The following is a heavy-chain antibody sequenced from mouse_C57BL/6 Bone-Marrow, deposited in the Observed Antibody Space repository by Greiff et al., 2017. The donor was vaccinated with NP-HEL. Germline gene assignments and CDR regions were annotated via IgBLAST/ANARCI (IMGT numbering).Heavy chain of an antibody. CDR1: GYTFTEYT. D-gene: IGHD1-1*01. Sequence: QVHVKQSGAELVKPGASVKLSCKASGYTFTEYTIHWVKQRSGQGLEWIGWFYPGSGSIKYNEKFKDKATLTADKSSSTVYMELSRLTSEDSAVYFCARHEERYYGSSYWYFDVWGTGTTVTVSS. V-gene: IGHV1-62-2*01. J-gene: IGHJ1*03. CDR3: ARHEERYYGSSYWYFDV. CDR2: FYPGSGSI.